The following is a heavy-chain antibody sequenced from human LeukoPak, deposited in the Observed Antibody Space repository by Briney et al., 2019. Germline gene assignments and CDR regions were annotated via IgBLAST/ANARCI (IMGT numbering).Heavy chain of an antibody. D-gene: IGHD2-15*01. CDR2: INHSGST. CDR3: KGYCSGGSCFGSEFDP. V-gene: IGHV4-34*01. CDR1: GGSISVYY. J-gene: IGHJ5*02. Sequence: PSETLSLTCTVPGGSISVYYWSWIRQPPGKGLEWIGEINHSGSTNYNPSLKSRVTISVDTSKNQFSLKLSSVTAADTAVYYCKGYCSGGSCFGSEFDPWGQGTLVTVSS.